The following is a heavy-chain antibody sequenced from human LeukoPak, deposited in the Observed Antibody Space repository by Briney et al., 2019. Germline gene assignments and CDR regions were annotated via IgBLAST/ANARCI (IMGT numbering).Heavy chain of an antibody. V-gene: IGHV3-21*01. CDR3: ASSNHSSGWYYFDY. J-gene: IGHJ4*02. D-gene: IGHD6-19*01. Sequence: GESLRLSCAASGFTFSSYSMNWVRQAPGKGLEWVSSISSSSSYIYYADSVKGRFTISRDNAKNSLYLQMNSLRAEDTAVYYCASSNHSSGWYYFDYWGQGTLVTVSS. CDR1: GFTFSSYS. CDR2: ISSSSSYI.